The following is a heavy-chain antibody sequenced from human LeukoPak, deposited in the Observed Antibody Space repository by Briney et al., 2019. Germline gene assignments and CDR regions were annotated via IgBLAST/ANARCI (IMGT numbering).Heavy chain of an antibody. J-gene: IGHJ4*02. V-gene: IGHV3-9*01. D-gene: IGHD3-10*01. CDR2: ISWNSGSI. Sequence: GGSLRLSCAASGFTFDDYAMHWVRQAPGKGLEWVSGISWNSGSIGYADSVKGRFTISRDNAKNSLYLQMNSLRAEDTALYYCAKGIYGSGSEASDYWGQGTLVTVSS. CDR3: AKGIYGSGSEASDY. CDR1: GFTFDDYA.